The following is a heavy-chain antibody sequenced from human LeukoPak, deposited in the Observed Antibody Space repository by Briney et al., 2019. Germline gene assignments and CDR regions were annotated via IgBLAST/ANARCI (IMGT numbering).Heavy chain of an antibody. J-gene: IGHJ3*02. D-gene: IGHD3-10*01. CDR1: GGTFSSYA. V-gene: IGHV1-69*05. Sequence: EASVKVSCKASGGTFSSYATSWVRQAPGQGLEWMGGIIPIFGTANYAQKFQGRVTITTDESTSTAYMELSSLRSEDTAVYYCARDGITISARDAFDIWGQGTMVTVSS. CDR3: ARDGITISARDAFDI. CDR2: IIPIFGTA.